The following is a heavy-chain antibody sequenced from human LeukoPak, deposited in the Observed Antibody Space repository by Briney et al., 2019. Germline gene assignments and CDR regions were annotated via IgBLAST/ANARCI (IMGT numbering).Heavy chain of an antibody. V-gene: IGHV1-69*05. J-gene: IGHJ4*02. Sequence: SVKLSCKASGGTFSSYAVSWVRQAPGQGLEWMGRIIPIFGTANYAQKFQGRVTITTDESTSTAYMELSSLRSEDTAVYYCARDSQYYDILTGYYELVYWGQGTLVTVSS. CDR2: IIPIFGTA. CDR1: GGTFSSYA. CDR3: ARDSQYYDILTGYYELVY. D-gene: IGHD3-9*01.